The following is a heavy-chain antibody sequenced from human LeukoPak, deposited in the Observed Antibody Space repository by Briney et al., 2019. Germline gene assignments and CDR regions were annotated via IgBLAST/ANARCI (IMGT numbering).Heavy chain of an antibody. Sequence: GGSLRLSCAASGFTFSSYAMSWVRQAPGKGLEWVSAISGSGSTIYYADSVKGRFTISRDNAKNSLYLQMNSLRAEDTAVYYCAREGRYCSSTSCFFQDYYYYYGMDVWGQGTTVTVSS. J-gene: IGHJ6*02. CDR3: AREGRYCSSTSCFFQDYYYYYGMDV. D-gene: IGHD2-2*01. CDR1: GFTFSSYA. CDR2: ISGSGSTI. V-gene: IGHV3-23*01.